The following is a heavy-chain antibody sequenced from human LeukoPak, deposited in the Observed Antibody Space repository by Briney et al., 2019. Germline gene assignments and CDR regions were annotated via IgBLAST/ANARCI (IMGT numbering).Heavy chain of an antibody. CDR1: GFTFRPYE. J-gene: IGHJ4*02. CDR2: ISSSGDTI. CDR3: TREIDF. V-gene: IGHV3-48*03. Sequence: GGSLRLSCAASGFTFRPYEMNWVRQAPGKGLEWVSYISSSGDTIYYADAVRGRFTISRDNAKNSLYLQMDSLRAEDTAVYFCTREIDFWGQGSLVTVSS.